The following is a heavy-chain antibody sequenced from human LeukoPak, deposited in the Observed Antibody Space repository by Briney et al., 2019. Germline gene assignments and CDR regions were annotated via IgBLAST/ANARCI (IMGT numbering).Heavy chain of an antibody. CDR3: AREGHYYGSGSYYNETYYFDY. CDR1: GFTVSSNY. CDR2: IYSGGST. Sequence: GGSLRLSCAASGFTVSSNYMSWVRQAPGKGLEWVSVIYSGGSTYYADSVKGRFTISRDNSKNTLCLQMNSLRAEDTAVYYCAREGHYYGSGSYYNETYYFDYWGQGTLVTVSS. V-gene: IGHV3-66*01. D-gene: IGHD3-10*01. J-gene: IGHJ4*02.